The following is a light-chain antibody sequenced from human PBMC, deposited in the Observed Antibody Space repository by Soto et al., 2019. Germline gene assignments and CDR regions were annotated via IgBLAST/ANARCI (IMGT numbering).Light chain of an antibody. CDR3: ISYTTSNTLV. J-gene: IGLJ1*01. Sequence: QSALTQPASVSGSPGQSITISRTGTSSDIGIYNYVSWYQQHPDKAPKHLIYEANHRPSGVSDRCSGSTSGITASLTISGLQAEDEADYYCISYTTSNTLVYGTGTKLTVL. CDR1: SSDIGIYNY. CDR2: EAN. V-gene: IGLV2-14*01.